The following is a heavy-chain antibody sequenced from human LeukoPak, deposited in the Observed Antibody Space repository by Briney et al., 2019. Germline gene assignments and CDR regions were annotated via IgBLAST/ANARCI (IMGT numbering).Heavy chain of an antibody. V-gene: IGHV4-59*01. CDR1: GGSISNYF. CDR2: IYYSRNT. J-gene: IGHJ4*02. CDR3: ARGSWYSSGVWPVFDH. D-gene: IGHD6-19*01. Sequence: PSETLSLTCTVSGGSISNYFWSWIRQPPGKGLEWIGCIYYSRNTNYNPSLKSRVTISVDASKNQFSLKVTSATAADTAVYYCARGSWYSSGVWPVFDHWGQGTLITVSS.